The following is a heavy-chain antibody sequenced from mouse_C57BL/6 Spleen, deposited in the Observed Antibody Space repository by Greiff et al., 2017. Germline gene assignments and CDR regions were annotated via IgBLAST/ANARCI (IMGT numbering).Heavy chain of an antibody. CDR2: INPSSGYT. D-gene: IGHD2-1*01. CDR3: ARVYYALRRGAMDY. CDR1: GYTFTSYT. J-gene: IGHJ4*01. V-gene: IGHV1-4*01. Sequence: QVQLQQSGAELARPGASVKMSCKASGYTFTSYTMHWVKQRPGQGLEWIGYINPSSGYTKYNQKFKDKATLTADKSSSTAYMQLSSLTSEDSAVYYCARVYYALRRGAMDYWGQGTSVTVSS.